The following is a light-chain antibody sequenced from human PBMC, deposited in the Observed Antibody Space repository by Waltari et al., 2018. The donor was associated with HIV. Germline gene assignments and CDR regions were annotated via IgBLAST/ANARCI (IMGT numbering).Light chain of an antibody. V-gene: IGKV2-28*01. CDR3: MQALQTTYS. CDR1: QSLLHSNGYNY. J-gene: IGKJ2*03. CDR2: LGS. Sequence: DIVMTQSPLSLPVTPGEPASISCRSSQSLLHSNGYNYLDWYLQKPGQSPQLLIYLGSNRASGVPDRFSGSGSGTDFTLKISRVEAEDVGVYYCMQALQTTYSFGQGTKLEIK.